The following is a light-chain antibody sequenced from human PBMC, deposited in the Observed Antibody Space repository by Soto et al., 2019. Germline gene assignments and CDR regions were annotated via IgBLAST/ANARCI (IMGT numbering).Light chain of an antibody. CDR1: HSVGTN. J-gene: IGKJ2*01. CDR2: GAS. V-gene: IGKV3-15*01. CDR3: QQYDNWPPRWT. Sequence: EIVMTQSPATLSVSPGERVTLSCSASHSVGTNLAWYQQKPGQAPRLLILGASTRASGIPAKFSGSGSGTEFTLSIGSLQSEDFAIYYCQQYDNWPPRWTFGQGTKVDIK.